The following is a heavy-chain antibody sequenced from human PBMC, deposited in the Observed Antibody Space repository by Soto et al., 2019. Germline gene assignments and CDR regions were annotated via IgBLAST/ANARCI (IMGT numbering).Heavy chain of an antibody. D-gene: IGHD3-10*01. CDR2: IWYDGSNK. J-gene: IGHJ6*02. Sequence: QVQLVESGGGVVQPGRSLRLSCAASGFTFGSYGMHWVRQAPGKGLEWVAVIWYDGSNKYYADSVKGRFTISRDNSKNTLYLQMNSLRAEDTAVYYCARDTARDKVRIYYGMDVWGQGTTVTVSS. V-gene: IGHV3-33*01. CDR3: ARDTARDKVRIYYGMDV. CDR1: GFTFGSYG.